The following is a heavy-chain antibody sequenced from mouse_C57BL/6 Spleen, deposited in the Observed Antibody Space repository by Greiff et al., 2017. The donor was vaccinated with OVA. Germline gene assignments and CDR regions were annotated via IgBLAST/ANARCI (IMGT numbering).Heavy chain of an antibody. CDR3: AREGDGYPVAY. CDR2: INYDGSST. CDR1: GFTFSDYY. J-gene: IGHJ3*01. D-gene: IGHD2-3*01. Sequence: EVMLVESEGGLVQPGSSMKLSCTASGFTFSDYYMAWVRQVPEKGLEWVANINYDGSSTYYLDSLKSRFIISRDNAKNILYLQMSSLKSEDTATYYCAREGDGYPVAYWGQGTLVTVSA. V-gene: IGHV5-16*01.